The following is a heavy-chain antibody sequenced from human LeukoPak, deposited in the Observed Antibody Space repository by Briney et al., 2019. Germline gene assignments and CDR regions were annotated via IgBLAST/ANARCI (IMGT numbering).Heavy chain of an antibody. CDR1: GFSLSNYG. J-gene: IGHJ4*02. Sequence: GGSLRLSCAASGFSLSNYGMHWVRQAPGKGLEWVSFIRYDGSNLYYADSVKGRFTISRDNSKSTLYLQMNSLRAEDTAIYYCAKGAPNLPDYWGQGTLVTVSS. CDR3: AKGAPNLPDY. CDR2: IRYDGSNL. D-gene: IGHD5/OR15-5a*01. V-gene: IGHV3-30*02.